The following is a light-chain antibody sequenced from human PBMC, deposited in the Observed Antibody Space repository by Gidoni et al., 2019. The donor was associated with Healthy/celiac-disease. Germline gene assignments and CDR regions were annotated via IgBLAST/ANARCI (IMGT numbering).Light chain of an antibody. CDR3: QQFNSYLPLT. CDR1: QGISSA. J-gene: IGKJ4*01. CDR2: DAS. V-gene: IGKV1-13*02. Sequence: AIQLTQSPSSLSASVGDRVTITCRASQGISSALAWYQQKPGKAPKLLICDASSLESGVPSRFSGSGSGTDFTLTISSLQPEDFATYYCQQFNSYLPLTFGGGTKVEIK.